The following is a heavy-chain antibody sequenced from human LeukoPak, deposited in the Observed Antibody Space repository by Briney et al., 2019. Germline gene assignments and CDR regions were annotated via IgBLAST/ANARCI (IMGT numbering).Heavy chain of an antibody. V-gene: IGHV3-30*02. D-gene: IGHD3-10*01. Sequence: GGSLRLSCAASGFTFSHYGMHWVRQAPGKGLEWVAFIRYAADKKPYADSVKGRFTISRDNAKNTLYVQMNSLRVEDTAVYYCARSVYNYGPGADYWGQGTLVSVSS. J-gene: IGHJ4*02. CDR3: ARSVYNYGPGADY. CDR2: IRYAADKK. CDR1: GFTFSHYG.